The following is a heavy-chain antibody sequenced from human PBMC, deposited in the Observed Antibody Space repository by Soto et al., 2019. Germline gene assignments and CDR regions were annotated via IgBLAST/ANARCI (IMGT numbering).Heavy chain of an antibody. Sequence: PGGSLRLSCTTSGFTFNTYGMYWVRQAPGKGLECVAIIWYDGSNKYYGDSVKGRFTISRDNSKNTLYLQMNSLRAEDTALYYCARGDCTGAYCYSWPFNYGVDVWGQGTTVTVSS. D-gene: IGHD2-15*01. V-gene: IGHV3-33*08. CDR1: GFTFNTYG. CDR3: ARGDCTGAYCYSWPFNYGVDV. J-gene: IGHJ6*02. CDR2: IWYDGSNK.